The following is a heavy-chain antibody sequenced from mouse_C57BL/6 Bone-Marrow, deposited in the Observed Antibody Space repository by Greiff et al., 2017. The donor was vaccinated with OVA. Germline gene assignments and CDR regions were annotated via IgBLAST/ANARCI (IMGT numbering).Heavy chain of an antibody. D-gene: IGHD1-1*01. V-gene: IGHV10-1*01. CDR2: IRSKSNNYAT. CDR3: VEHRMTTVVAWWYFDV. CDR1: GFSFNTYA. Sequence: AASGFSFNTYAMNWVRQAPGTGLEWVARIRSKSNNYATYYADSVKDRFTISRDDSESMLYLQMNNLKTENTAMYYGVEHRMTTVVAWWYFDVWGTGTTVTVSS. J-gene: IGHJ1*03.